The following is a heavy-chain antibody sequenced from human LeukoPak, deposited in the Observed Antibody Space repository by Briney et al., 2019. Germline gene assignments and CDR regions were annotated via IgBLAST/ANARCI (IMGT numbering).Heavy chain of an antibody. CDR2: IWYDGSNK. D-gene: IGHD3-10*01. Sequence: PGGSLRLSCAASGFTFSTFAMTWVRQAPGKGLEWVAVIWYDGSNKYYADSVKGRFTISRDNSKNTLYLQMNSLRAEDTAVYYCARDYGFGELWRFDYWGQGTLVTVSS. V-gene: IGHV3-33*08. CDR1: GFTFSTFA. CDR3: ARDYGFGELWRFDY. J-gene: IGHJ4*02.